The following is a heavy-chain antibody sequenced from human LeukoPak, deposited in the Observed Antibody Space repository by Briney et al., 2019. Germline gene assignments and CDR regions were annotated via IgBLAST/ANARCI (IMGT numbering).Heavy chain of an antibody. J-gene: IGHJ5*02. D-gene: IGHD2-2*01. CDR2: IKRDGSEK. Sequence: PGGSLRLSCVVSGFTFNNYWMSWVRQAPGKGLEWVANIKRDGSEKNYVDSVNGRFTISRDNARNSLYLQMNSLRAEDTAVYYCAREEDVKVPAHRVDWFDPGGQGTLVTVSS. CDR3: AREEDVKVPAHRVDWFDP. V-gene: IGHV3-7*01. CDR1: GFTFNNYW.